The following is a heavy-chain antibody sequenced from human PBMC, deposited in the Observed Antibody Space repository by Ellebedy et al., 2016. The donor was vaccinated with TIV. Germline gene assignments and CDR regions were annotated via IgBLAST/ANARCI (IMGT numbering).Heavy chain of an antibody. V-gene: IGHV3-15*01. CDR1: GFSFSHVW. CDR2: IRSRSDGETT. D-gene: IGHD1-26*01. Sequence: PGGSLRLSCAASGFSFSHVWMNCVRQAPGKGLEWVGRIRSRSDGETTDFAAPLKGRFSISRDDSENTVYLQMTSLRSEDAAVYYCTTAALTGGSFSDHWGRGTLVTVSS. J-gene: IGHJ4*02. CDR3: TTAALTGGSFSDH.